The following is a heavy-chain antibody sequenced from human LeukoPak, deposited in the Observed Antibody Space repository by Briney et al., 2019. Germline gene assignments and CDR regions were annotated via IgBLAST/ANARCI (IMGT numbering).Heavy chain of an antibody. CDR3: AKDFNWNLLDY. Sequence: GGSLRLSCAASGFTFSSYDMHWVRQAPGKGLEWVALISYDGSNKYYADSVKGRFTISRDNSKNTLYLQMNSLRAEDTAVYYCAKDFNWNLLDYWGQGTLVTVSS. V-gene: IGHV3-30*18. D-gene: IGHD1-20*01. J-gene: IGHJ4*02. CDR2: ISYDGSNK. CDR1: GFTFSSYD.